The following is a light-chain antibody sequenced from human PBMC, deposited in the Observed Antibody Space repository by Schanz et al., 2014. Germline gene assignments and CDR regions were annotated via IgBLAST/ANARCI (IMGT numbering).Light chain of an antibody. J-gene: IGKJ1*01. CDR1: QSVSDN. CDR2: GAS. Sequence: EIVMTQSPATLSVSPGERATLSCRASQSVSDNLVWYQQKPGQAPRLLIYGASTRATGIPARFSGSGSETDFTLTISRLEPEDFAVYYCQQYGNSPRTFGQGTKVEIK. CDR3: QQYGNSPRT. V-gene: IGKV3-15*01.